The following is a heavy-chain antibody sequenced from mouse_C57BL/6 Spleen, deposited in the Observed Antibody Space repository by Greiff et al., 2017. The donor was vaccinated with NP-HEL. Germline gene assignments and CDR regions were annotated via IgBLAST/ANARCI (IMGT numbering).Heavy chain of an antibody. V-gene: IGHV5-9-1*02. J-gene: IGHJ4*01. CDR1: GFTFSSYA. CDR3: TRDSRTGNYAMDY. CDR2: ISSGGDYI. D-gene: IGHD4-1*01. Sequence: EVQLVESGEGLVKPGGSLELSCAASGFTFSSYAMSWVRQTPEKRLEWVAYISSGGDYIYYADTVKGRFTISRDNARNTLYLQMSSLKSEDTAMYYCTRDSRTGNYAMDYWGQGTSVTVSS.